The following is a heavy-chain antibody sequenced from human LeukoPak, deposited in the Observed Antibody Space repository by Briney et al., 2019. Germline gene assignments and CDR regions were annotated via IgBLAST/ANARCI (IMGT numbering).Heavy chain of an antibody. V-gene: IGHV4-39*07. Sequence: GWIRQPPGKGLEWIGSIYYSGSTYYNPSLKSRVTISVDTSKHQFSLKLISVTAADTAVYYCARALVPYYDILTGYYKHPIDAFDIWGQGTMVTVSS. CDR3: ARALVPYYDILTGYYKHPIDAFDI. CDR2: IYYSGST. D-gene: IGHD3-9*01. J-gene: IGHJ3*02.